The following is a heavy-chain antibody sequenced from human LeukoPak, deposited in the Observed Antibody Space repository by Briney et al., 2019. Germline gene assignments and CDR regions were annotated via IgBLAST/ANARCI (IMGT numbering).Heavy chain of an antibody. V-gene: IGHV3-74*01. CDR3: VREGAKSRSPSYFDL. Sequence: TGGSLRLSCAASGFTFSSYWMHWVRQAPGKGLLWVSRINTDGSSTTYADSVKGRFTIYRDNAKYTLYLQMNGLRAEDTALYYCVREGAKSRSPSYFDLWGRGTLVTVSS. CDR2: INTDGSST. CDR1: GFTFSSYW. J-gene: IGHJ2*01. D-gene: IGHD6-13*01.